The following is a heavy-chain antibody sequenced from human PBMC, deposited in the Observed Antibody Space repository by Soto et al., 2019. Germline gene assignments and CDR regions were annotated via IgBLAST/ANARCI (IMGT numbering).Heavy chain of an antibody. CDR2: ISSSGSTI. CDR3: ARDDIWGSLSPDAFDI. CDR1: GFTFSDYY. D-gene: IGHD3-16*01. V-gene: IGHV3-11*01. Sequence: PGGSLRLSCAASGFTFSDYYMSWIRQAPGKGLEWVSYISSSGSTIYYADSVKGRFTISRDNAKNSLYLQMNSLRAEDTAVYYCARDDIWGSLSPDAFDIWGQGTMVTVSS. J-gene: IGHJ3*02.